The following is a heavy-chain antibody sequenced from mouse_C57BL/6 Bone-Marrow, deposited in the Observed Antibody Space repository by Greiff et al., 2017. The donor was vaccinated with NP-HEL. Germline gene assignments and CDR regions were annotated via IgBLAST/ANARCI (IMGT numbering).Heavy chain of an antibody. J-gene: IGHJ2*01. D-gene: IGHD1-1*01. CDR2: IYPGNSDT. Sequence: EVQLQQSGTVLARPGASVKMSCKTSGYTFTSYWMHWVKQRPGQGLEWIGAIYPGNSDTSYNQKFKGKAKLTADTSASTAYMELSSLTNEDSAVYYCTSYYFFFPYYFDYWGQGTTLTVSS. V-gene: IGHV1-5*01. CDR3: TSYYFFFPYYFDY. CDR1: GYTFTSYW.